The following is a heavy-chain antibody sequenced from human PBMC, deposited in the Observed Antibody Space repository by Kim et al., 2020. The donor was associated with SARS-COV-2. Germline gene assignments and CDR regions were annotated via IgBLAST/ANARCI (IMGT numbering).Heavy chain of an antibody. Sequence: SETLSLTCTVSGGSISSSSYYWGWIRQPPGKGLEWIGRIYYSGSTSYNASPKSRVTLSVDMFKNQLSLKLCTVTAPNTPLCISARQASQMPVRPNWLAP. V-gene: IGHV4-39*01. J-gene: IGHJ5*02. D-gene: IGHD2-2*01. CDR3: ARQASQMPVRPNWLAP. CDR2: IYYSGST. CDR1: GGSISSSSYY.